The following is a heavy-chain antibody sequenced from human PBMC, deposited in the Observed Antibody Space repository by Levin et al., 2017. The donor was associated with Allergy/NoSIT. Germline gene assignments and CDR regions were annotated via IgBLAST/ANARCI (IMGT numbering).Heavy chain of an antibody. D-gene: IGHD3-3*01. CDR2: ISYDGSNK. Sequence: GGSLRLSCAASGFTFSSYGMHWVRQAPGKGLEWVAVISYDGSNKYYADSVKGRFTISRDNSKNTLYLQMNSLRAEDTAVYYCAKAPHGYTIFGVVTDSGGYYMDVWGKGTTVTVSS. CDR1: GFTFSSYG. CDR3: AKAPHGYTIFGVVTDSGGYYMDV. V-gene: IGHV3-30*18. J-gene: IGHJ6*03.